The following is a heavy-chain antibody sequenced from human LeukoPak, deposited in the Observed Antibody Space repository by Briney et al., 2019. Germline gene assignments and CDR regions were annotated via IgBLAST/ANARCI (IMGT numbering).Heavy chain of an antibody. J-gene: IGHJ4*02. D-gene: IGHD2-15*01. Sequence: GGSLRLSCAASGFTFSDYYMSWIRQAPGKGLEWVSHISGGSPVIDYADSVKGRFTISRENAKNSLYLQMNSLRAEDTAVYYCTRGYYRVDFWGQGTLVTVSS. CDR2: ISGGSPVI. CDR1: GFTFSDYY. V-gene: IGHV3-11*06. CDR3: TRGYYRVDF.